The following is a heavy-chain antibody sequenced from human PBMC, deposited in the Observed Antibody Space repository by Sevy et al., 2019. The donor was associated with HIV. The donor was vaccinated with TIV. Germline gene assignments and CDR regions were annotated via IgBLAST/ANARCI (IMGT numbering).Heavy chain of an antibody. D-gene: IGHD2-21*02. Sequence: GGSLRLSCAASEFTFSKYWMGWVRRAPAKGPEWVANVKGDGSDKYYLDSVKGRFTISRDNAKSSLYLRMNSLRDEDTATYYCVRGGGACDYWGQGTLVTVSS. CDR1: EFTFSKYW. J-gene: IGHJ4*02. CDR3: VRGGGACDY. CDR2: VKGDGSDK. V-gene: IGHV3-7*01.